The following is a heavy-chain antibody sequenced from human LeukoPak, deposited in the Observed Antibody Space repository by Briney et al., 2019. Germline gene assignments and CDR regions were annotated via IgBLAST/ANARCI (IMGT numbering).Heavy chain of an antibody. Sequence: GGSLRLSCAASGFTFSSYAMSWVRQAPGKGLEWVSAISGSGGGTYYADSVKGRFTISRDNAKNSLYLQMNSLRAEDTAVYYCARASVHYAFDIWGQGTMVTVSS. CDR2: ISGSGGGT. CDR1: GFTFSSYA. J-gene: IGHJ3*02. V-gene: IGHV3-23*01. CDR3: ARASVHYAFDI.